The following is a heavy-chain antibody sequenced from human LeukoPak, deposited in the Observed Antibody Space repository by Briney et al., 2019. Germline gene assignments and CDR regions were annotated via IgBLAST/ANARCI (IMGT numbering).Heavy chain of an antibody. J-gene: IGHJ3*01. CDR2: ITGSSSSK. V-gene: IGHV3-48*01. CDR1: GFTFSDYD. Sequence: GGSLRLSCAASGFTFSDYDMNWIRQAPGTGLEWVSYITGSSSSKYYADSVKGRFTISRDNAKISLYLQMNSLRAEDTAVYYCARPTTSGWYPHWGQGTMVTVSS. D-gene: IGHD6-19*01. CDR3: ARPTTSGWYPH.